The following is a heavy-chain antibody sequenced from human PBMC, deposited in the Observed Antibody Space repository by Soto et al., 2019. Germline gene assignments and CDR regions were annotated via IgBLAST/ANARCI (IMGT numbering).Heavy chain of an antibody. Sequence: SETLSLTCTVSGGSISSYYWSWIRQPAGKGLEWIGRIYTSGSTNYNPSLKSRVTMSVDTSKNQFSLKLSSVTAADTAVYYCARDQSGYDFWSVGWLDPWGQGTLVTVYS. D-gene: IGHD3-3*01. CDR1: GGSISSYY. CDR2: IYTSGST. V-gene: IGHV4-4*07. CDR3: ARDQSGYDFWSVGWLDP. J-gene: IGHJ5*02.